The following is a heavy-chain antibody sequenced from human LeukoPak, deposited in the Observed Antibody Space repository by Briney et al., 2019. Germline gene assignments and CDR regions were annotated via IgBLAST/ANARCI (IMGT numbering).Heavy chain of an antibody. V-gene: IGHV4-39*01. CDR1: GGSISSSSFY. CDR3: ARVGPLFDY. J-gene: IGHJ4*02. Sequence: SETLSLTCTVSGGSISSSSFYWGWIRQPPGKGLEWIGSIFYSGSTYYNPSLKSRVTISVDTSKKQFSLRLSSVTAADTAVYYCARVGPLFDYWGQGTLVTVSS. CDR2: IFYSGST.